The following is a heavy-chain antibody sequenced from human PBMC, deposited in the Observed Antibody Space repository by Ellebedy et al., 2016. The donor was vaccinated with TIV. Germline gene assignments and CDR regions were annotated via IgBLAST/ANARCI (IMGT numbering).Heavy chain of an antibody. Sequence: GASLKISCVASGFTFSNYGMHWVRQAPGKGLEWVAIIPHDGTYKHYADSLKGRFIISRDNSTYTLSLQMSSLRVEDTAVYYCAKGEDTVIRGIPPGFAAWGKGTLVTVSS. CDR2: IPHDGTYK. CDR3: AKGEDTVIRGIPPGFAA. V-gene: IGHV3-30*18. J-gene: IGHJ5*02. D-gene: IGHD3-10*01. CDR1: GFTFSNYG.